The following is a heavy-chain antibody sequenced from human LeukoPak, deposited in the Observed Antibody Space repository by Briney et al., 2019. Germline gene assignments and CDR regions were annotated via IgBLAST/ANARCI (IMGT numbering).Heavy chain of an antibody. V-gene: IGHV1-3*01. CDR2: INAGNGNT. D-gene: IGHD4-17*01. Sequence: ASVKVSCKASGYTFTSYAMHWVRQAPGQRLEWMGWINAGNGNTKYSQKFQGRVTITRDTSASTAYMELSSLRSEDTAVYYCARDVTAVTTSNGMDVWGQGTTVTVSS. CDR1: GYTFTSYA. J-gene: IGHJ6*02. CDR3: ARDVTAVTTSNGMDV.